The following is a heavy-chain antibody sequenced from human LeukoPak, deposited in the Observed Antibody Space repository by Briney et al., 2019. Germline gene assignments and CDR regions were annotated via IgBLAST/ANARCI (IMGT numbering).Heavy chain of an antibody. J-gene: IGHJ4*02. CDR1: GFTFSSYE. Sequence: PGGSLRLSCAASGFTFSSYEMNWVRQAPGKGLEWVSYISSSAGTTHYADSVKGRFTISRDNAKNSLYLQMNSLRAEDTAVYFCAGQRQQLWYDWGQGTLVTVSS. CDR2: ISSSAGTT. V-gene: IGHV3-48*03. D-gene: IGHD5-18*01. CDR3: AGQRQQLWYD.